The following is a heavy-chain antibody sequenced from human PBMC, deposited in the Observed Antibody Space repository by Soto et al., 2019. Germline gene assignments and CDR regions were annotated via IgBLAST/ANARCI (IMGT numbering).Heavy chain of an antibody. CDR1: GCPFSSYG. D-gene: IGHD2-8*02. CDR2: ISKDGNVK. J-gene: IGHJ4*02. V-gene: IGHV3-30*03. CDR3: TGEVASGY. Sequence: GGSLRLSCAASGCPFSSYGMHWVRQAPGKGLEWVAVISKDGNVKYYAESVKGRFTISRDNSKNTLYLQMNSLGAEDTAAYYCTGEVASGYWGQGTLVTVS.